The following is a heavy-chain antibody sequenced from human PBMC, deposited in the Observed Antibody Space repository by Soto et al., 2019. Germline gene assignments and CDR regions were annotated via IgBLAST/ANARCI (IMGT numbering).Heavy chain of an antibody. CDR3: ARDGYFDH. V-gene: IGHV1-18*01. CDR2: ISANNGNT. CDR1: GYPFTSYG. J-gene: IGHJ4*02. Sequence: VQLVQSGAEVKKPWDSVRVSCKASGYPFTSYGIGCVRHAPGQGLEWMGWISANNGNTKYAQKVQGRVTMTTDAGISSAYMELRSLRSDDAAVYYCARDGYFDHWGQGTLVTVSS.